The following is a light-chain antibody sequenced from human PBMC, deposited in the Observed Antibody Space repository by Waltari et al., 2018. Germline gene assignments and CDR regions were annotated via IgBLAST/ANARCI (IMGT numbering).Light chain of an antibody. J-gene: IGLJ3*02. CDR3: QVWDSTSDHRV. Sequence: SYVLTQPPSVSVAPGKTARITCGGNNIGSKSVHWYQQKPGQAPVMVIYYDRVRPSGIPERFSGSNSGNTATLTISRVEAGDEADYYCQVWDSTSDHRVFGGGTKLTVL. CDR1: NIGSKS. CDR2: YDR. V-gene: IGLV3-21*04.